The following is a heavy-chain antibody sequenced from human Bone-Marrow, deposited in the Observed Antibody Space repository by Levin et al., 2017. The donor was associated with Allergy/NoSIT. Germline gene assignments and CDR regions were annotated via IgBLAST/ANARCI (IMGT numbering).Heavy chain of an antibody. V-gene: IGHV1-18*01. CDR1: GYTFTSYG. CDR2: ISAYNGNT. J-gene: IGHJ3*02. Sequence: VASVKVSCKASGYTFTSYGISWVRQAPGQGLEWMGWISAYNGNTNYAQKLQGRVTMTTDTSTSTAYMELRSLRSDDTAVYYCARDVGGCSGGSCYSMDDAFDIWGQGTMVTVSS. CDR3: ARDVGGCSGGSCYSMDDAFDI. D-gene: IGHD2-15*01.